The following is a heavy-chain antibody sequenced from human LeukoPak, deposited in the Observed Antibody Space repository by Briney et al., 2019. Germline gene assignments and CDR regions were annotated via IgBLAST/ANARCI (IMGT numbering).Heavy chain of an antibody. J-gene: IGHJ4*02. CDR2: IIPIFGTA. V-gene: IGHV1-69*13. D-gene: IGHD3-3*01. CDR1: GVTFSSYA. Sequence: ASVKVSCKASGVTFSSYAISWGRQAPGQGLEWIGGIIPIFGTANYAQKFHGRVTITADESTSTSYMDLRTLKYEETVVYYCASTPDFWSGYYFDYWGQGPLVTVSS. CDR3: ASTPDFWSGYYFDY.